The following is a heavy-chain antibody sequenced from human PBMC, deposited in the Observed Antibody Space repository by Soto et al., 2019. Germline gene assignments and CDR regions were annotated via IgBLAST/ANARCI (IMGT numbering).Heavy chain of an antibody. CDR3: AGYDYGSGSPLDY. CDR1: GYSFTSYW. Sequence: GESLKISCKGSGYSFTSYWISWVLQMPGKGLEWMGRIDPSDSYTNYSPSFQGHVTISADKSISTAYLQWSSLKASDTAMYYCAGYDYGSGSPLDYWGPGTLVTVSS. J-gene: IGHJ4*02. V-gene: IGHV5-10-1*01. CDR2: IDPSDSYT. D-gene: IGHD3-10*01.